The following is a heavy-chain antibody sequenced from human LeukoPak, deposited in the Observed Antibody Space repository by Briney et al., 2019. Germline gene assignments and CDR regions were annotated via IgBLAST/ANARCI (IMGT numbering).Heavy chain of an antibody. J-gene: IGHJ4*02. V-gene: IGHV4-39*01. CDR1: GASISSSRYY. CDR3: AAAFDY. D-gene: IGHD6-25*01. Sequence: SETLSLTCTVSGASISSSRYYWGWIRQPPGKGLEWIGNMYHSGSTYYNPSLESRVTISLDTSKNQFSLKLSSVTAADTAVYYCAAAFDYWGQGTLVTVSS. CDR2: MYHSGST.